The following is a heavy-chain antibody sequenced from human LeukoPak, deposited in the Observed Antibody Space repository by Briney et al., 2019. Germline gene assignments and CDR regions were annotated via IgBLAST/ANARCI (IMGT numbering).Heavy chain of an antibody. Sequence: SETLSLTCTVSGGSINSYYWSWIRQPPGKGLEWIGYIYYSGSTDYNPSLKSRVTMSVDTSKNQLFLKLSSVTAADTAVYYCARLRSGSSSLVSFDSWGPGALVTVSS. V-gene: IGHV4-59*08. D-gene: IGHD6-6*01. CDR2: IYYSGST. CDR3: ARLRSGSSSLVSFDS. CDR1: GGSINSYY. J-gene: IGHJ4*02.